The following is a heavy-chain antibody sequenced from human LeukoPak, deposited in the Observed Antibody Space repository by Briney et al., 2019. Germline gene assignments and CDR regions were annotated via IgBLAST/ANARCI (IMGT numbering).Heavy chain of an antibody. V-gene: IGHV1-46*01. D-gene: IGHD5-18*01. J-gene: IGHJ4*02. CDR2: INPSGGDT. CDR3: ASHTAMADY. Sequence: GASVKVSCKASGYIFTSYYMHWVRQAPGQRLEWMRIINPSGGDTTYAQKFQGRLSMTRDMSTSTVYMELSSLRSDDTAVYYCASHTAMADYWGQGTLVTVSS. CDR1: GYIFTSYY.